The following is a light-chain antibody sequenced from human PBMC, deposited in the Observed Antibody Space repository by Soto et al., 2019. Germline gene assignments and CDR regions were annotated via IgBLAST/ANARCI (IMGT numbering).Light chain of an antibody. Sequence: EIVMTQSPATLSVSPGERATLSCRASQSVSSNLAWYQQKPGQAPRLLIYGASTRATGIPARFSGSGSGTEFTLTIGSLQSEDFEVYYCQQYNNWPRGFTFGPGTKVDIK. J-gene: IGKJ3*01. CDR3: QQYNNWPRGFT. CDR2: GAS. CDR1: QSVSSN. V-gene: IGKV3-15*01.